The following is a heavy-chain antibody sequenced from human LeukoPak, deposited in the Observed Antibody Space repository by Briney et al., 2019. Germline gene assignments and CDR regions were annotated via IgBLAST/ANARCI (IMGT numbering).Heavy chain of an antibody. V-gene: IGHV1-69*05. CDR1: GGTFSSYA. CDR3: VRDAEVAGTRYYYYYYMDV. J-gene: IGHJ6*03. Sequence: SVKVSCKASGGTFSSYAISWVRQAPGQGLEWMGGIIPIFGTANYAQKFQGRVTITTDESTSTAYMELSSLRSEDTAVYYCVRDAEVAGTRYYYYYYMDVWGKGTTVTVSS. D-gene: IGHD6-19*01. CDR2: IIPIFGTA.